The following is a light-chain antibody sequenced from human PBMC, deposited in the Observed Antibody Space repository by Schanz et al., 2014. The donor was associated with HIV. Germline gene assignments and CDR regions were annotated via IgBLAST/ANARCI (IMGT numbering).Light chain of an antibody. CDR3: QQCVTYPYS. CDR1: QSISSW. Sequence: DIRMTQSPSTLSASVGDRVTITCRASQSISSWLAWYQQKPGKAPKLLIYKASSLESGVPSRFSGSGSGTEFTLTISSLQPDDFATYYCQQCVTYPYSFGQGTRLDVK. J-gene: IGKJ2*03. CDR2: KAS. V-gene: IGKV1-5*03.